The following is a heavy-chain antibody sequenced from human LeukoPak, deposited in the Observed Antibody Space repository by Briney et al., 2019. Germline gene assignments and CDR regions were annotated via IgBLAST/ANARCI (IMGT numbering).Heavy chain of an antibody. D-gene: IGHD2-8*02. CDR3: ARVAPSGGSDY. J-gene: IGHJ4*02. CDR2: IIPILGIA. CDR1: GYTFTSYD. Sequence: SVKVSCKASGYTFTSYDINWVRQATGQGLEWMGRIIPILGIANYAQKFQGRVTITADKSTSTAYMELSSLRSEDTAVYYCARVAPSGGSDYWGQGTLVTVSS. V-gene: IGHV1-69*04.